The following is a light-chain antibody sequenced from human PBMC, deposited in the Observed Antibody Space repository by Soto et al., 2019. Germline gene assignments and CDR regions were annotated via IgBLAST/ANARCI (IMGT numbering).Light chain of an antibody. CDR2: GNS. CDR3: QSYDSSLTRV. Sequence: QSVLTQPPSVSGAPGQRVTISCTGSSSNIGAGYDVHWYQQLPGTAPKLLIYGNSNRPSGVPDRFSGSKSGTSASLAITGLQAEYEADYYCQSYDSSLTRVFGTGTKVTV. V-gene: IGLV1-40*01. CDR1: SSNIGAGYD. J-gene: IGLJ1*01.